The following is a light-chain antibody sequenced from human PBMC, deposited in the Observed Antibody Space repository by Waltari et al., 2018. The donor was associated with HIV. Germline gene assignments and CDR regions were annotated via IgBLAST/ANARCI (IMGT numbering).Light chain of an antibody. Sequence: QSALTQPRSVSGSPGQSITISCTGTSSDVGGYKYVSWYQHHPGKSPKLIIYNVKTRPSGVPDRFSGSKSGNTAALTISGLQADDEADYYCSSYAGAYTYVFGSGTKVTVL. J-gene: IGLJ1*01. CDR1: SSDVGGYKY. CDR2: NVK. V-gene: IGLV2-11*01. CDR3: SSYAGAYTYV.